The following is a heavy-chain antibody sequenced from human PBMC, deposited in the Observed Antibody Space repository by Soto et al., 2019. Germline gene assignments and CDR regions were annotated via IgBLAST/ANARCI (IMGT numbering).Heavy chain of an antibody. CDR2: ISYDGSNK. V-gene: IGHV3-30-3*01. CDR1: GFTFSSYA. D-gene: IGHD3-22*01. CDR3: ARDHDSSGFFDY. Sequence: PGGSLRLSCAASGFTFSSYAMHWVRQAPGKGLEWVAVISYDGSNKYYADSVKGRFTISRDNSKNTLYLQMNSLRAEDTAVYYCARDHDSSGFFDYWGQGTLVTVSS. J-gene: IGHJ4*02.